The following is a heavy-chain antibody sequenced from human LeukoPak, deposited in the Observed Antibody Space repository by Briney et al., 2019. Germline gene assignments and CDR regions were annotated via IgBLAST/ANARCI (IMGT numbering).Heavy chain of an antibody. J-gene: IGHJ4*02. Sequence: PGGSPRLSCAASGFTFSDYYMSWIRQAPGKGLEWVSYISSSGYTIYYTDSVKGRFTISRDNTKNSLFLQMNSLRAEDTAVYYCASDPPYYYDNSGYYGYFDSWGQGTLVTVSS. D-gene: IGHD3-22*01. CDR1: GFTFSDYY. CDR3: ASDPPYYYDNSGYYGYFDS. CDR2: ISSSGYTI. V-gene: IGHV3-11*04.